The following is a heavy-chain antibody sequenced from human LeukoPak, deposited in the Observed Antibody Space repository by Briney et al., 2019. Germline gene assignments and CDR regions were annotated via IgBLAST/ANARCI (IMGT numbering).Heavy chain of an antibody. D-gene: IGHD5-24*01. CDR1: GFTFSSNY. Sequence: GGSLRLSCAASGFTFSSNYMNWVRQAPGKGLEWVSVIYGGGNIYYADSVKGRFTISRDNSKNTLYPQMNSLRAEDTAVYYCARGAGYNYPYYFDYWGQGTLVTVSS. CDR2: IYGGGNI. J-gene: IGHJ4*02. CDR3: ARGAGYNYPYYFDY. V-gene: IGHV3-53*01.